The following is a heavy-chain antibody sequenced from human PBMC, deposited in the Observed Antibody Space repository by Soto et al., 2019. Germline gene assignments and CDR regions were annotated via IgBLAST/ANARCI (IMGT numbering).Heavy chain of an antibody. J-gene: IGHJ6*02. Sequence: GGSLRLSCAASGFTFSNAWMSWVRQAPGKGLEWVGRIKSKTDGGTTDYAAPVKGRFTISRDDSKNTLYLQMTSLRDDDTAVYYCTRDGWYGYNMDVWGQGTTVTVSS. V-gene: IGHV3-15*01. CDR2: IKSKTDGGTT. CDR3: TRDGWYGYNMDV. CDR1: GFTFSNAW. D-gene: IGHD6-19*01.